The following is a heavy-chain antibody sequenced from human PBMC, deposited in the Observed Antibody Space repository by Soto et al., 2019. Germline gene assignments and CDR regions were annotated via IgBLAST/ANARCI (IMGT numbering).Heavy chain of an antibody. CDR3: ARDQTTYDFWSYYYGRPDWFDP. CDR2: ISAYNGNT. D-gene: IGHD3-3*01. J-gene: IGHJ5*02. CDR1: GYTVTSYG. Sequence: QVQLVKSGGGMKKPGASGQDGCKASGYTVTSYGIRGVRQAPGHGHEAMGWISAYNGNTNYAQKLQGRVTMTTDTTTSTAYMELRSVRSYDTDVYYCARDQTTYDFWSYYYGRPDWFDPCCQGTMDTVS. V-gene: IGHV1-18*04.